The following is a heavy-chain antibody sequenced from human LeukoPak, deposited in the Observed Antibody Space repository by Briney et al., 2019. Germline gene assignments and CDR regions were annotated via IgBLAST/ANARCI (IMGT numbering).Heavy chain of an antibody. CDR1: GFTFSSYA. D-gene: IGHD3-9*01. CDR3: AKDGGEYYDILTGYYPRLYYMDV. Sequence: GGSLRLSCAASGFTFSSYAMTWVRQAPGKVLEWVSSIIGSGGSTYYADSVKGRFTISRDNSKNTLFLQMNSLRTEDTDVYYCAKDGGEYYDILTGYYPRLYYMDVWGKGTTVTISS. CDR2: IIGSGGST. J-gene: IGHJ6*03. V-gene: IGHV3-23*01.